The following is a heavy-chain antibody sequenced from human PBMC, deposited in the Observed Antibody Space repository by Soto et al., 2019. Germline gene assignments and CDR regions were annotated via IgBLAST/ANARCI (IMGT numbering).Heavy chain of an antibody. CDR2: ISRDGNNK. Sequence: GGSLRLSCATSGFTFRFYDMHWVRQAPGKGLEWVAIISRDGNNKDYGDSVKGRFTISRDNSKNTLYLQMNSLRGEDTAVYYCAKDAYTPIRTTTHDSGGLDHWGRGTLVTVSS. CDR3: AKDAYTPIRTTTHDSGGLDH. D-gene: IGHD4-4*01. J-gene: IGHJ4*02. V-gene: IGHV3-30*18. CDR1: GFTFRFYD.